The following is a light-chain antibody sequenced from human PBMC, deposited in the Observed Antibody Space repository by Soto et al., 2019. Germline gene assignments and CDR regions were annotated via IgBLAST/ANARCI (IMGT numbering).Light chain of an antibody. V-gene: IGKV1-5*01. CDR1: QGIICW. CDR3: QQDDSFSVWT. Sequence: EIRMKKSPATLSASVGERVTITRRASQGIICWLAWYHQKAGKAPSLLIFDRSSLRSGVLSRFSGSGYGREFTLTINRVLPAEAATYYCQQDDSFSVWTFGQGTKVDIK. J-gene: IGKJ1*01. CDR2: DRS.